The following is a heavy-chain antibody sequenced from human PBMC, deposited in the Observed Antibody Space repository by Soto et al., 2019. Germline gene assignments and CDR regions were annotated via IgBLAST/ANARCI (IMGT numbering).Heavy chain of an antibody. Sequence: GGSLRLSCAASGFTFSSYAMSWVRQAPGKGLEWVSAISGSGGSTYYADSVKGRFTISRDNSKNTLYLQMNSLRAEDTAVYYCAKVSDGFLSGYSFNPDPKYLQHWGQGTLVTVSS. CDR3: AKVSDGFLSGYSFNPDPKYLQH. J-gene: IGHJ1*01. CDR1: GFTFSSYA. D-gene: IGHD3-3*01. CDR2: ISGSGGST. V-gene: IGHV3-23*01.